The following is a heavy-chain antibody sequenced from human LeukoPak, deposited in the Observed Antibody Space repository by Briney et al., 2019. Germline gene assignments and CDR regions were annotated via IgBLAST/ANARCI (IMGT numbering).Heavy chain of an antibody. CDR1: GYSFTGYF. D-gene: IGHD6-6*01. V-gene: IGHV1-69*04. CDR2: IIPILGIA. Sequence: SVKVSCKASGYSFTGYFIHWVRQAPGQGLGWMGRIIPILGIANYAQKFQGGVTITADKSTSTAYMELSSLRSEDTAVYYCARDWFRNSSSSQPSPPRYFARWGRGTLVIVSS. J-gene: IGHJ2*01. CDR3: ARDWFRNSSSSQPSPPRYFAR.